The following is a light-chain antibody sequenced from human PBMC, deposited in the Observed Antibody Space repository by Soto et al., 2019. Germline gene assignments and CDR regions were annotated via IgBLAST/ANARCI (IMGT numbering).Light chain of an antibody. CDR2: DAS. CDR3: QQYNSYSRR. J-gene: IGKJ1*01. Sequence: DIQMTQSPSTLSASVGDRVTITCRASQSIRSWLAWYQQKTGKAPKLLIYDASSLESGVPSRFSGIGSGTEFTLTISSLQPDDFATYYCQQYNSYSRRFGQGTKGDIK. CDR1: QSIRSW. V-gene: IGKV1-5*01.